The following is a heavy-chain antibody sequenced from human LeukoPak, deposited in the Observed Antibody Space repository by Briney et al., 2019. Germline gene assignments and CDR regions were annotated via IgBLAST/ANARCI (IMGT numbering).Heavy chain of an antibody. V-gene: IGHV3-11*06. CDR2: IISSSSYT. Sequence: GGSLRLSCAASGFTFSDYYMSWIRQAPGKGLERVSYIISSSSYTNYADSVKSRFTISRDNAKNSLYLQMNSLRAEDTAVYYCARDRVLRYFDWRWFDPWGQGTLVTVSS. CDR3: ARDRVLRYFDWRWFDP. CDR1: GFTFSDYY. D-gene: IGHD3-9*01. J-gene: IGHJ5*02.